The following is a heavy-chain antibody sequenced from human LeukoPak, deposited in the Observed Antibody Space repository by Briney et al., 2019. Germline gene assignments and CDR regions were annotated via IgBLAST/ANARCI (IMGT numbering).Heavy chain of an antibody. J-gene: IGHJ5*02. CDR2: IKQGGSEK. D-gene: IGHD3-3*01. Sequence: PGGSLRLSCAASGFTFSSYWMSWVRQAPGKGLEWVANIKQGGSEKYYVDSVKGRFTISRDNAKNSLYLQMNSLRVEDTAVYYCAKWDTYYDFWSADPWGQGTLVTVSS. V-gene: IGHV3-7*03. CDR3: AKWDTYYDFWSADP. CDR1: GFTFSSYW.